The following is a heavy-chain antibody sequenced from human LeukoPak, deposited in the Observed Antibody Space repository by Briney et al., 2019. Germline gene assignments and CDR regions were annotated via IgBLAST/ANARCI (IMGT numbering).Heavy chain of an antibody. CDR1: GFTFSSYG. Sequence: GGTLRLSCAASGFTFSSYGMSWVRQAPGKGLEWVSAISGSGGSTYYADSVKGRFTISRDNAKNSLYLQMNSLRAEDTALYYCARAPGGYSYGSSSSSSDYYFDYWGQGTLVTVSS. CDR2: ISGSGGST. J-gene: IGHJ4*02. V-gene: IGHV3-23*01. D-gene: IGHD5-18*01. CDR3: ARAPGGYSYGSSSSSSDYYFDY.